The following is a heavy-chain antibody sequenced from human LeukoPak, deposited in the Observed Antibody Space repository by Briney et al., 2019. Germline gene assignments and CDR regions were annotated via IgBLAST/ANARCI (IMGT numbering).Heavy chain of an antibody. V-gene: IGHV1-18*01. CDR1: GYTFTSYG. J-gene: IGHJ3*02. Sequence: ASVKVSCKASGYTFTSYGISWVRQAPGQGLEWMGWISAYNGNTNYAQKLQGRVTMTRDTSTSTVYMELSSLRSEDTAVYYCARTGRPYQGDTIDIWGQGTMVTVSS. D-gene: IGHD2-2*01. CDR3: ARTGRPYQGDTIDI. CDR2: ISAYNGNT.